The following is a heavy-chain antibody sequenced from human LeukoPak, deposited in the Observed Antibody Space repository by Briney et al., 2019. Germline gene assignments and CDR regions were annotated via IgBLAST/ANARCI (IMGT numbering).Heavy chain of an antibody. D-gene: IGHD5-12*01. CDR3: AKSTDGGYDFFDY. J-gene: IGHJ4*02. CDR1: GFTYSSYG. CDR2: ISYDGSNK. Sequence: GGSLTLPCAASGFTYSSYGMHCLPQAPGKGLEWVAVISYDGSNKYYADSVKGRFTISRDNSKNTLYLQMNSLRAEDTAVYYCAKSTDGGYDFFDYWGQGTLVTVSS. V-gene: IGHV3-30*18.